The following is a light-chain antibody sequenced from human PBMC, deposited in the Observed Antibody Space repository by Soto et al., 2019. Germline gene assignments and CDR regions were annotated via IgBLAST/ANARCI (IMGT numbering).Light chain of an antibody. CDR1: QSISNW. V-gene: IGKV1-5*03. Sequence: DVQMTQSPSTLSASVGDRVTITCRASQSISNWLAWYQQQPGKPPKLLIYKASSLESGVPSTLSGSGSGTEFTLTISSLQTDEFATYDCQHFNSYRFTFGPGTKVDFK. CDR3: QHFNSYRFT. J-gene: IGKJ3*01. CDR2: KAS.